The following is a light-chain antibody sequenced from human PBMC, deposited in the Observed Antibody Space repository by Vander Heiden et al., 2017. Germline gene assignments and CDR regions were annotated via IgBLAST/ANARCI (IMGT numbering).Light chain of an antibody. CDR3: QVWDSSSDLSV. J-gene: IGLJ3*02. Sequence: SYVLTQPPSVAVAPGQTARITCGGNNIGSKGVHWYQQKPGQAPVLVVYDDSDRPSGIPERFSGSNSGNTATLTISRVEAGDEADYYCQVWDSSSDLSVFGGGTKLTVL. CDR2: DDS. CDR1: NIGSKG. V-gene: IGLV3-21*02.